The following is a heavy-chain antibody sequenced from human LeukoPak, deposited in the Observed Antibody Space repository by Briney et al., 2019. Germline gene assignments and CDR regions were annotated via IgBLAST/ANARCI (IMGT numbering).Heavy chain of an antibody. CDR2: ISSSGSYI. Sequence: GGSLRLSCAASGFTFSSYSMNWVRQAPGKGLEWVSSISSSGSYIYYADSVRGRFTISRDSSKNTLYLQMNSLRAEDTAIYYCAKVSWANYFDYWGQGTPVTVSS. CDR3: AKVSWANYFDY. CDR1: GFTFSSYS. D-gene: IGHD6-13*01. J-gene: IGHJ4*02. V-gene: IGHV3-21*04.